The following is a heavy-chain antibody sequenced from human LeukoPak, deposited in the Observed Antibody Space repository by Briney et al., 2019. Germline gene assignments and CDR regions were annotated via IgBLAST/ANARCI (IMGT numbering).Heavy chain of an antibody. D-gene: IGHD3-10*01. CDR1: GYTFTGYY. CDR2: INPNSGGT. J-gene: IGHJ6*03. CDR3: ARDKPKWFGPAGYYYMDV. Sequence: ASVKVSCKASGYTFTGYYMHWVRQAPGQGLEWMGWINPNSGGTNYAQKFQGRVTMTRDTSISTAYMELSRLRSDDTAVYYCARDKPKWFGPAGYYYMDVWGKGTTVTVSS. V-gene: IGHV1-2*02.